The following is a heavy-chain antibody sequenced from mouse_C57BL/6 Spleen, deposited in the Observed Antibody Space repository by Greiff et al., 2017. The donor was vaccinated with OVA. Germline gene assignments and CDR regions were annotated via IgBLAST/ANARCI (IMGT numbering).Heavy chain of an antibody. D-gene: IGHD3-2*02. CDR2: ISGGGGNP. CDR3: ARPGSSGFAWYAY. Sequence: EVKLVESGGGLVKPGGSLKLSCAASGFTFSSYTMSWVRQTPETRLEWVATISGGGGNPYYPASVKGRFTISRDNAKKTLYLQMSRLRSEDTALYYCARPGSSGFAWYAYWGQGTLVTVSA. J-gene: IGHJ3*01. V-gene: IGHV5-9*01. CDR1: GFTFSSYT.